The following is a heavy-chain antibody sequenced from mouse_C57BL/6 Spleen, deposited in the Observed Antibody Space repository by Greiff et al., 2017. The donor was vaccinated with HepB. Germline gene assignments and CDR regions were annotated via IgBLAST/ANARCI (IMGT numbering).Heavy chain of an antibody. CDR3: AREVYYSNYGWYFDV. Sequence: QVQLQQSGAELVKPGASVKMSCKASGYTFTTYPIEWMKQNHGKSLEWIGNFHPYNDDTKYNEKFKGKATLTVDKSSSTVYLELSRLTSDDSAVYYYAREVYYSNYGWYFDVWGTGTTVTVSS. V-gene: IGHV1-47*01. CDR2: FHPYNDDT. CDR1: GYTFTTYP. J-gene: IGHJ1*03. D-gene: IGHD2-5*01.